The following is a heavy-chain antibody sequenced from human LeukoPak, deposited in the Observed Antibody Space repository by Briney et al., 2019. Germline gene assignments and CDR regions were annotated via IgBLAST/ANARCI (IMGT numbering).Heavy chain of an antibody. D-gene: IGHD2/OR15-2a*01. V-gene: IGHV4-59*01. CDR2: IYYSGST. Sequence: SETLSPTCTVSGGSISSYYWSWIRQPPGKGLEWIGYIYYSGSTNYNPSLKSRVTISVDTSKNQFSLKLSSVTAADTAVYYCAKTLPRGDAFDIWGQGTMVTVSS. CDR1: GGSISSYY. CDR3: AKTLPRGDAFDI. J-gene: IGHJ3*02.